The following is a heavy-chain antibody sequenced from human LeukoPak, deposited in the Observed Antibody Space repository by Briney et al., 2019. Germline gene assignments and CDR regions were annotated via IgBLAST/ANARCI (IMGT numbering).Heavy chain of an antibody. J-gene: IGHJ4*02. CDR2: VSQSGIT. CDR3: AREGRPYCAGDF. CDR1: GDSISSANW. Sequence: SETLSLTCAVSGDSISSANWWSWVRQPPGKGLEWIGEVSQSGITNYNPSLNNRVSMSIDKSKNHLSLNLKSVTAADTAVYYCAREGRPYCAGDFGGQGTLVIVSS. V-gene: IGHV4-4*02. D-gene: IGHD1-1*01.